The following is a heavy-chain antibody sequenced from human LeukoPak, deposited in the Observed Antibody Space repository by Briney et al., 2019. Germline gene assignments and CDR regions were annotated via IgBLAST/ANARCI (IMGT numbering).Heavy chain of an antibody. CDR3: ARDRGGNKGFDP. J-gene: IGHJ5*02. Sequence: GRSLRLSCAASGFTFSSYGIHWVRQAPGKGLEWVAVISYDGSNKYYADSVKGRFTISRDNAKNSLYLQMNSLRAEDTAVYYCARDRGGNKGFDPWGQGTLVTVSS. CDR1: GFTFSSYG. D-gene: IGHD1-26*01. CDR2: ISYDGSNK. V-gene: IGHV3-30*03.